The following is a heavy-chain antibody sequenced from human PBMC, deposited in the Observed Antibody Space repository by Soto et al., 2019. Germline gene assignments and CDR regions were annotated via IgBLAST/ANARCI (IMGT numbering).Heavy chain of an antibody. CDR1: GRPITGDY. Sequence: LSLTCTVSGRPITGDYWGWIRQPPGKALEYIGHIYYTGSTRYNPSLTSRVTISLDTSKSQFSLKVNSMTAADTAVYYCARYRREAVAGYTLDNWGQGILVTVSS. V-gene: IGHV4-59*01. D-gene: IGHD6-13*01. J-gene: IGHJ4*02. CDR3: ARYRREAVAGYTLDN. CDR2: IYYTGST.